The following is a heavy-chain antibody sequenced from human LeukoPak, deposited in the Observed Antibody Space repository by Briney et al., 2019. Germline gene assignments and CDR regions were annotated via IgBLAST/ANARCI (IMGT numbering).Heavy chain of an antibody. CDR3: ARHLMAERYFDY. D-gene: IGHD5-24*01. Sequence: SETLSLTCTVSGGSISSSSYYWGWIRQPPGKGLEWIGSIHYSGSTYYNPPLKSRVTISVDTSKNQFSLKLSSLTAADSAVYYCARHLMAERYFDYWGQGTLVTVSS. V-gene: IGHV4-39*01. CDR2: IHYSGST. CDR1: GGSISSSSYY. J-gene: IGHJ4*02.